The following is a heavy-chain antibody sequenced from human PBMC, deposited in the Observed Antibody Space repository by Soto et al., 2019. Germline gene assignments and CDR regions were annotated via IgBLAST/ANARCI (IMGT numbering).Heavy chain of an antibody. J-gene: IGHJ6*02. CDR1: GDSISSGGYY. CDR3: ERVKVSHLYYYYGMDV. V-gene: IGHV4-31*03. Sequence: TLSLTCTVSGDSISSGGYYWSWIRQHPGKGLEWIGYIYYSGSTYYNPSLRSRVTMSVDTSKNQFSLKLSSVTAADTAVYYCERVKVSHLYYYYGMDVWGQGTTVTVSS. CDR2: IYYSGST. D-gene: IGHD1-20*01.